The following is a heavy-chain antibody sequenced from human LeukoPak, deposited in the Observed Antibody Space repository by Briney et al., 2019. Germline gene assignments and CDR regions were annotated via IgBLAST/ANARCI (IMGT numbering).Heavy chain of an antibody. Sequence: GGSLRLSCAASGFTFSSYGMHWVRQAPGKGLEWVAVIWYDGSNKYYADSVNGRFTISRDNSKNTLYLQMNSLRAEDTAVYYCAEDLGLLRYFDWSLDYWGQGTPVTVSS. D-gene: IGHD3-9*01. CDR3: AEDLGLLRYFDWSLDY. CDR2: IWYDGSNK. J-gene: IGHJ4*02. CDR1: GFTFSSYG. V-gene: IGHV3-33*06.